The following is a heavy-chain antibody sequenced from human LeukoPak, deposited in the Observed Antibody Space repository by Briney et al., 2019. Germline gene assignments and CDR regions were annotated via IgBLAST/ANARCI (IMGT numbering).Heavy chain of an antibody. D-gene: IGHD2/OR15-2a*01. Sequence: PSETLSLTCTVSGGSISSGSYYWSWIRQPAGKGLEWIGRIYTSGSTKYNPSLKSRVTISVDTPKNQFSLKLYSVTAADTAVYYCARHRAFLSDAFDIWGQGTMVTVSS. J-gene: IGHJ3*02. CDR2: IYTSGST. V-gene: IGHV4-61*02. CDR3: ARHRAFLSDAFDI. CDR1: GGSISSGSYY.